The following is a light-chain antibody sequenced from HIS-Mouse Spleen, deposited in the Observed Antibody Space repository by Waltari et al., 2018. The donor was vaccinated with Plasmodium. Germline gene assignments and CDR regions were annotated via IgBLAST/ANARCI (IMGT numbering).Light chain of an antibody. CDR1: QGIRND. Sequence: AIQMTQSPSSLSASVGDRVTITCRASQGIRNDLGWYHQNPGKAPKLLIYAASSLQSGVPSSFSGIGSGTEFTLTISSLQPEEFATYYCLQDYECPYTFGQGTKLEIK. V-gene: IGKV1-6*02. CDR3: LQDYECPYT. CDR2: AAS. J-gene: IGKJ2*01.